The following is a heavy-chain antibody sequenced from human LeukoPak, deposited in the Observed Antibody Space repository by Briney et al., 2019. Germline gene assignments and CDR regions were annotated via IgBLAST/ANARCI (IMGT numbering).Heavy chain of an antibody. CDR3: ARVSTNYFDY. CDR1: AFTFSFYE. CDR2: ISSDGNSI. J-gene: IGHJ4*02. Sequence: GGSLRLSCAASAFTFSFYEMSWVRQASEMGLEWVAYISSDGNSIHYADSVKGRFTISRDNAKESLYLHINSLRAEDTAIYYCARVSTNYFDYWGEGALVTVSS. V-gene: IGHV3-48*03. D-gene: IGHD5/OR15-5a*01.